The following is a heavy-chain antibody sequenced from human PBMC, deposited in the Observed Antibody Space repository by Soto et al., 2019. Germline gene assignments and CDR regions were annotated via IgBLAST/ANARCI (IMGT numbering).Heavy chain of an antibody. Sequence: GGSLRLSCAASGFTFSSYWMHWVRQAPGKGLVWVSRINSDGSSTSYADSVKGRFTISRDNAKNTLYPQMNSLRAEDTAVYYCARDPSERNYDFWSGPTSYYMDVWGKGTTVTVSS. CDR2: INSDGSST. D-gene: IGHD3-3*01. CDR1: GFTFSSYW. CDR3: ARDPSERNYDFWSGPTSYYMDV. V-gene: IGHV3-74*01. J-gene: IGHJ6*03.